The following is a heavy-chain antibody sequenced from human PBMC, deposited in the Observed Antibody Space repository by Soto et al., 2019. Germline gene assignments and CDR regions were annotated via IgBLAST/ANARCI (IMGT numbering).Heavy chain of an antibody. CDR1: GDSVSSNSAA. D-gene: IGHD2-2*01. CDR3: ASQSDYARKKLSYLDY. J-gene: IGHJ4*02. Sequence: SQTLSLTCAISGDSVSSNSAAWNWIRQSPSRGLEWLGRTYYRSKWYNDYAVSVKSRITINPDTSKNQFSLQLHSVTPEDTAVYYCASQSDYARKKLSYLDYWGQGTLVPVFS. CDR2: TYYRSKWYN. V-gene: IGHV6-1*01.